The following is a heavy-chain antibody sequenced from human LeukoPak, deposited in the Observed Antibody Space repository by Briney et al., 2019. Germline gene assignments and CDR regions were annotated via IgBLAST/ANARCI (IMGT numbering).Heavy chain of an antibody. D-gene: IGHD2-2*01. CDR1: GFLFGCHA. CDR3: ARAAIRVDFFDS. J-gene: IGHJ4*02. V-gene: IGHV3-21*01. CDR2: ISSHAAYI. Sequence: GGSLRLSCAASGFLFGCHAMVWVRPAPGKGLECVSSISSHAAYINYADSVKGRFTISRDNDKNSLFLDMKSLRVDDTAVYFCARAAIRVDFFDSWGQGTLVTVSS.